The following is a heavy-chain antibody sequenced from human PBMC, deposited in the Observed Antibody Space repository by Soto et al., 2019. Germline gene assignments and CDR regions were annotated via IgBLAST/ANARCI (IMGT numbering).Heavy chain of an antibody. CDR1: GFTFSSYA. J-gene: IGHJ4*02. V-gene: IGHV3-23*01. D-gene: IGHD2-2*01. CDR2: ISGSGGST. Sequence: GGSLRLSCAASGFTFSSYAMSWVRQAPGKGREWVSAISGSGGSTYYADSVKGRFTISRDKSKNTLYLQMNSLRAEDSSVYYCATSEAVVVPAAKDYWGQGTLVTVSS. CDR3: ATSEAVVVPAAKDY.